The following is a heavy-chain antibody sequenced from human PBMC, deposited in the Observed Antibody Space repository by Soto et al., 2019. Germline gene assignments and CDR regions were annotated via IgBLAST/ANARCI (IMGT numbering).Heavy chain of an antibody. V-gene: IGHV3-7*05. D-gene: IGHD3-22*01. CDR1: GFTFSSYW. CDR3: ARYDSSGYYYVDYYYYGMDV. Sequence: EVQLVESGGGLVQPGGSLRLSCAASGFTFSSYWMSWVRQAPGKGLESVANIKQDGSEKYYVESVKGRFTISRDNAKNSLYLQMNSLRAEDTAVYYCARYDSSGYYYVDYYYYGMDVWGQGTTVTVSS. J-gene: IGHJ6*02. CDR2: IKQDGSEK.